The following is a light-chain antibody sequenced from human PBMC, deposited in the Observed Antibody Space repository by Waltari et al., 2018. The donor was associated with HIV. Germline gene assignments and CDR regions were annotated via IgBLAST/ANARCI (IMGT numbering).Light chain of an antibody. CDR3: CSYADTYFVV. J-gene: IGLJ2*01. Sequence: QSALTQPRSVSGSPGQSVTISCTGTSSDVGGFNYVSWYQHHPNKGPKLLIYDVNKRPAGVADRFSGSKSGNTASLTISGLQAEDEADYYCCSYADTYFVVFGGRTKLTVL. CDR1: SSDVGGFNY. V-gene: IGLV2-11*01. CDR2: DVN.